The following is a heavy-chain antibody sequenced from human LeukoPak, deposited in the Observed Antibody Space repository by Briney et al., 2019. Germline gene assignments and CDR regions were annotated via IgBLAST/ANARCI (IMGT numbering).Heavy chain of an antibody. Sequence: ASVKVSCKASGSTFSSYAISWVRQAPGQGLEWMGGIIPIFGTANYAQKFQGRVTITTDESTSTAYMELSSLRSEDTAVYYCASNQGEAARLRYYYYYMDVWGKGTTVTVSS. CDR1: GSTFSSYA. D-gene: IGHD6-6*01. J-gene: IGHJ6*03. CDR2: IIPIFGTA. CDR3: ASNQGEAARLRYYYYYMDV. V-gene: IGHV1-69*05.